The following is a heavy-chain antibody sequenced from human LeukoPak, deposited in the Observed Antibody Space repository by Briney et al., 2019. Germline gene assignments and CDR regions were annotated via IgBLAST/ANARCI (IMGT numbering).Heavy chain of an antibody. J-gene: IGHJ4*02. V-gene: IGHV3-23*01. CDR2: ISGSGGST. CDR3: AKAPFGELLPVDY. CDR1: GFTFSSYA. Sequence: GGSLRLSCAASGFTFSSYAMSWVRQAPGKGLEXXSAISGSGGSTYYADSVKGRFTISRDNSKNTLYLQMNSLRAEDTAVYYCAKAPFGELLPVDYWGQGTLVTVSS. D-gene: IGHD3-10*01.